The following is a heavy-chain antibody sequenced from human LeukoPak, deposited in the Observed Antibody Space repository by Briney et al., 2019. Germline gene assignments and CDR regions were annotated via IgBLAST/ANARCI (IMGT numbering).Heavy chain of an antibody. CDR2: FYDSGST. V-gene: IGHV4-59*11. D-gene: IGHD5-12*01. J-gene: IGHJ4*02. CDR3: ARGRLGGYDFFDY. CDR1: GDSINSHY. Sequence: SETLSLTCTVSGDSINSHYWSWIRQPPGKGLEWTGFFYDSGSTNYKSSLKSRVTISVDTSKNQFSLKLSSVTAADTAVYYCARGRLGGYDFFDYWGQGTLVTVSS.